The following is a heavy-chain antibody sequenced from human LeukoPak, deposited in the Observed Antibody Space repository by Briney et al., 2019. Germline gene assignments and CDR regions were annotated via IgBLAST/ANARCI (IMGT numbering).Heavy chain of an antibody. V-gene: IGHV3-7*03. D-gene: IGHD6-19*01. CDR3: ATGAGCGY. CDR1: GFTFSSYW. J-gene: IGHJ4*02. Sequence: GGSLRLSCAASGFTFSSYWMTWVRQAPGKGLEWVANIKQDGSERNYVDSVKGRFTISRDNAKSSLYLQMNTLRDEDTAVYYCATGAGCGYWGQGTLVTVSS. CDR2: IKQDGSER.